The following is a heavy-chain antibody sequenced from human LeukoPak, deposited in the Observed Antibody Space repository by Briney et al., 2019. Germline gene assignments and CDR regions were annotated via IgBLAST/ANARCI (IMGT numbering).Heavy chain of an antibody. D-gene: IGHD2-15*01. CDR2: ISSSSSYI. CDR1: GFIFSSYS. Sequence: GGSLRLSCAASGFIFSSYSMYWVRQAPGKGLEWVSSISSSSSYIYYADSVKGRFTISRDNAKDSLYLQMNSLRAEDTAVYYCASFRKYCSGGSCYLFDYWGQGTLVTVSS. CDR3: ASFRKYCSGGSCYLFDY. J-gene: IGHJ4*02. V-gene: IGHV3-21*01.